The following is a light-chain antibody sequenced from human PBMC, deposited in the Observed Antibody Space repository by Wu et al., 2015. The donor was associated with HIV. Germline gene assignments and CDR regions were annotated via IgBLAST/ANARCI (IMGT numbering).Light chain of an antibody. J-gene: IGKJ1*01. CDR1: QGISNK. CDR3: QQYYSYPLT. CDR2: GTS. Sequence: TRMTQSPPSLSASTGDRVIIICRASQGISNKLAWYQQKPGKAPKLLIYGTSTLQSGVPARFSGSGSGTDFTLTISGLQSEDFATYFCQQYYSYPLTFGQGTTVEIK. V-gene: IGKV1-8*01.